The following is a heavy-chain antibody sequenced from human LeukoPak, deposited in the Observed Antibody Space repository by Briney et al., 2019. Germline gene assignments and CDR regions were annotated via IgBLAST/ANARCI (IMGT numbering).Heavy chain of an antibody. J-gene: IGHJ5*02. V-gene: IGHV4-59*01. D-gene: IGHD4-23*01. Sequence: SETLSLTCTVSGDSINNYYWSWIRQPPGKGLEWIGYIYYSGSTTYSPSLKSRVTISVDTSKNQFSLKLSSVTAADTALYYCARDYAGTSRWRFDPWGQGTLVTVSS. CDR1: GDSINNYY. CDR3: ARDYAGTSRWRFDP. CDR2: IYYSGST.